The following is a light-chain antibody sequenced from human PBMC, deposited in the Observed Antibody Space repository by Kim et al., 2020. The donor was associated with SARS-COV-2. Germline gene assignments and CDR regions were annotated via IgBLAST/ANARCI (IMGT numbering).Light chain of an antibody. Sequence: SPGERATLACSASQSVGSRYLAWYQQKPGQAPRLLIYGASSRATGIPDRFSGSGSGADFTLTISRLEPEDMAVYYCQQYIGSPITFGQGTRLEIK. J-gene: IGKJ5*01. CDR2: GAS. V-gene: IGKV3-20*01. CDR3: QQYIGSPIT. CDR1: QSVGSRY.